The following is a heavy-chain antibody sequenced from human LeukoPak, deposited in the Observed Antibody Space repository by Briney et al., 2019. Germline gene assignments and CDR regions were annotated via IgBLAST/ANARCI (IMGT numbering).Heavy chain of an antibody. Sequence: APVKVSCKASGYTFTGYYMHWVRQAPGQGLEWMGWINPNSGGTNYAQKFQGRVTMTRDTSISTAYMELSSLKSDDTAVYYCARVAMSGIGSDDFWGQGTLVTASS. CDR1: GYTFTGYY. CDR2: INPNSGGT. V-gene: IGHV1-2*02. CDR3: ARVAMSGIGSDDF. D-gene: IGHD1-26*01. J-gene: IGHJ4*02.